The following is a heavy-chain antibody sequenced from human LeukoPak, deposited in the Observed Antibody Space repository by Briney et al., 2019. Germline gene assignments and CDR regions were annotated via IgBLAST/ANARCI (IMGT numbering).Heavy chain of an antibody. CDR3: ASRYYYDTRGYFLH. D-gene: IGHD3-22*01. J-gene: IGHJ1*01. Sequence: SETLSLTWPVSQNSVRISSYCWGWIRQSPEKGLEWIGSIYYSGSTYYSASFTSRVSISVDTSQNQFSLKLRSVTAADRAVYYCASRYYYDTRGYFLHWGQGTLVAVSS. CDR1: QNSVRISSYC. CDR2: IYYSGST. V-gene: IGHV4-39*01.